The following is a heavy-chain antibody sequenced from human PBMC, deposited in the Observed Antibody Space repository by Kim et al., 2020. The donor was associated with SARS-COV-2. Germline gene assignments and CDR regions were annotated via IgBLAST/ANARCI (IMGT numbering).Heavy chain of an antibody. CDR2: ISSSSSTI. Sequence: GGSLRLSCAASGFTFSSYSMNWVRQAPGKGLEWVSYISSSSSTIYYADSVKGRFTISRDNAKNSLYLQMNSLRDEDTAVYYCARPYYDILTGYRVGAFDIWGQGTMVTVSS. D-gene: IGHD3-9*01. CDR3: ARPYYDILTGYRVGAFDI. V-gene: IGHV3-48*02. CDR1: GFTFSSYS. J-gene: IGHJ3*02.